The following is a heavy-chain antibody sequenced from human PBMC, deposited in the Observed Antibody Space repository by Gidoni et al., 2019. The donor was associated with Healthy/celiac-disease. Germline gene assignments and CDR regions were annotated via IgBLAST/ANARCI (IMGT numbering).Heavy chain of an antibody. CDR1: GGSISSCGYS. V-gene: IGHV4-30-2*01. J-gene: IGHJ4*02. D-gene: IGHD3-3*01. CDR3: ARGSEYYDFWSGYPTGACDY. Sequence: QLQLQASGSGLVKPSQPLSLTCAVSGGSISSCGYSWSCIRQPPGKGLEWIGYIYHSGRTDYNPSLKSRVTISVDRSMTQFSLKLSSVTAADTAVYYCARGSEYYDFWSGYPTGACDYGGQGTLVTVSS. CDR2: IYHSGRT.